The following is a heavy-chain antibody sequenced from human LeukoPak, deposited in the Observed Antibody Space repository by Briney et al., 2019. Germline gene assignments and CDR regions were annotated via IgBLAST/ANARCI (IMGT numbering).Heavy chain of an antibody. CDR3: ARVRSGYSYGYSLDY. V-gene: IGHV4-30-4*01. J-gene: IGHJ4*02. CDR2: IYYSGST. D-gene: IGHD5-18*01. Sequence: SETLSLTCTVSGGSISSGDYYWGWIRQPPGKGLEWIGYIYYSGSTYYNPSLKSRFTISVDTSKNQFSLKLSSVTAADTAVYYCARVRSGYSYGYSLDYWGQGTLVTVSS. CDR1: GGSISSGDYY.